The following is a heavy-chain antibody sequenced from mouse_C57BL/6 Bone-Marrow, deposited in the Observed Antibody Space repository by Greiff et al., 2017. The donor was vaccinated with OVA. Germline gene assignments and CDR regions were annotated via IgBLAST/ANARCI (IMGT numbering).Heavy chain of an antibody. CDR2: LSSGGDYI. D-gene: IGHD1-1*01. CDR1: GFTFSSYA. CDR3: TREDYGSPWFAY. J-gene: IGHJ3*01. Sequence: EVKLMESGEGLVKPGGSLKLSCAASGFTFSSYAMSWVRQTPEKRLEWVAYLSSGGDYIYYADTVKGRFTISRDNARNTLYLQMSSLKSEDTAMYYCTREDYGSPWFAYWGQGTLVTVSA. V-gene: IGHV5-9-1*02.